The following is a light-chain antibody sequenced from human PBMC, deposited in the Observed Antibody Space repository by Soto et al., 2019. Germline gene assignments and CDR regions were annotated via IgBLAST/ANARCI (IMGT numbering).Light chain of an antibody. CDR2: GAS. CDR1: QSVTFN. CDR3: QQYDNRPPRT. V-gene: IGKV3-15*01. J-gene: IGKJ1*01. Sequence: EVVLTQSPATLSVSPGERATLSCRASQSVTFNLAWYQHKPGQAPRLLIYGASIRATGIPARFSGSGSGTEFTLTISGLQSEDFAVYYCQQYDNRPPRTFGQGTKVDIK.